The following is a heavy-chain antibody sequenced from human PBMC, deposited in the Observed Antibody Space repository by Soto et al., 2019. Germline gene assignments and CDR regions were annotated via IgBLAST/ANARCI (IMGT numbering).Heavy chain of an antibody. CDR1: GFTFSSYW. CDR3: ARSILYSSSWYASGWLDP. D-gene: IGHD6-13*01. CDR2: IKQDGSEK. V-gene: IGHV3-7*05. J-gene: IGHJ5*02. Sequence: GGSLRLSCAASGFTFSSYWMSWVRQAPGKGLEWVANIKQDGSEKYYVDSVKGRFTISRDNAKNSLYLQMNSVRAEDTAVYYCARSILYSSSWYASGWLDPWGQGTLVTVSS.